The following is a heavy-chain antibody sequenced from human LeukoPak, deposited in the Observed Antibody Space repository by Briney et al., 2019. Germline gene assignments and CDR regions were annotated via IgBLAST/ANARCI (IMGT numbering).Heavy chain of an antibody. CDR1: GFTFSSYS. CDR3: AKLEADIVVVPAASDP. D-gene: IGHD2-2*01. CDR2: IRGGSPYT. J-gene: IGHJ5*02. V-gene: IGHV3-21*04. Sequence: GPSLTPSCSPSGFTFSSYSMTSVRHAPGKGLGWVSSIRGGSPYTYHADSVKGRCTISRDNSKNTLYLQMNSLRAEDTAVYYCAKLEADIVVVPAASDPWGQGTLVTVSS.